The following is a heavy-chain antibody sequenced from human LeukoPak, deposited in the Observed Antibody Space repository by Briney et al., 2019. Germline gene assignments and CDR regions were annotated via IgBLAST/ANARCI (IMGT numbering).Heavy chain of an antibody. V-gene: IGHV1-69*13. CDR2: IIPIFGTA. Sequence: GASVKVSCKASGGTFSSYAISWVRQAPGQGLEWKGGIIPIFGTANYAQKFQGRVTITADESTSTAYMELSSLRSEDTAVYYCARELPDDSSGYYYVGPYYYYGMDVWGQGTTVTVSS. J-gene: IGHJ6*02. D-gene: IGHD3-22*01. CDR3: ARELPDDSSGYYYVGPYYYYGMDV. CDR1: GGTFSSYA.